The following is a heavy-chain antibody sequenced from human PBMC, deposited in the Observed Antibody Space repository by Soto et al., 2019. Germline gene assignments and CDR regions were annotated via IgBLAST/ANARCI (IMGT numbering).Heavy chain of an antibody. Sequence: GGSLRLSCAASGSTFSTFVMNWVRLAPGKGLEWVSTISGTGISTYYADSVKGRFTISRDNSKNTLYLQMNSLRAEDAAVYYCARKPTGSTWFDPWGQGTLVTVSS. CDR1: GSTFSTFV. J-gene: IGHJ5*02. V-gene: IGHV3-23*01. CDR2: ISGTGIST. CDR3: ARKPTGSTWFDP.